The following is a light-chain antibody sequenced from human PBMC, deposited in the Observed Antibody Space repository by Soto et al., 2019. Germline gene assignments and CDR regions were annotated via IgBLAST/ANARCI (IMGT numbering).Light chain of an antibody. Sequence: QSALTQPPSASGSPGQSVTISCTGTSSDIGGYHYVSWYQHLPGKAPKLMSYEVTKRPSGVPDRFSGSKSGNTASLTVYGLQAEDEAAYYCSSYAGSFTVVFGGGTKLTVL. CDR2: EVT. CDR3: SSYAGSFTVV. J-gene: IGLJ2*01. CDR1: SSDIGGYHY. V-gene: IGLV2-8*01.